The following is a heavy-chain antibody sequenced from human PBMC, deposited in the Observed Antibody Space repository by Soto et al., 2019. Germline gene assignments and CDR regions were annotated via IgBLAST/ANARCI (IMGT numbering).Heavy chain of an antibody. V-gene: IGHV1-69*13. CDR3: ANVIGFQQHL. J-gene: IGHJ2*01. CDR2: ILPIFTTT. CDR1: GGTFSNYA. D-gene: IGHD6-13*01. Sequence: SVKVSCKASGGTFSNYAFSWVRQAPGQGLEWMGGILPIFTTTTYAPKFQDRVTITADESTSTVYMDLSSLRSEDTALYYCANVIGFQQHL.